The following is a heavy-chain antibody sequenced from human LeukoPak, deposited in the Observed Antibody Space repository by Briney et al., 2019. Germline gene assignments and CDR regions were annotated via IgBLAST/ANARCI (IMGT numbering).Heavy chain of an antibody. V-gene: IGHV1-69*06. Sequence: ASVKVSCKASGGTFSSYAISWVRQAPGQGLEWMGGIIPIFGTANYAQKFQGRVTITADKSTSTAYMELSSLRSEDTAVYYCARSDMTTVTTSEDYYYYYMDVWGKGTTVTVSS. CDR2: IIPIFGTA. CDR3: ARSDMTTVTTSEDYYYYYMDV. CDR1: GGTFSSYA. D-gene: IGHD4-17*01. J-gene: IGHJ6*03.